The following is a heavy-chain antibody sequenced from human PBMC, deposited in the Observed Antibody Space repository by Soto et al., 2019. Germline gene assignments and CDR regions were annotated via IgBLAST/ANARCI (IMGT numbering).Heavy chain of an antibody. CDR3: ARDFVVPVAMSLDRYYYYGMDV. Sequence: EAQLVESGGGLVQPGGSLRLSCAASGFTVSSNYMSWVRQAPGKGLEWVSVIYSGGSTYYADSVKGRFTISRDNSKNTLYLQMNSLRAEDTAVYYCARDFVVPVAMSLDRYYYYGMDVWGQGTTVTVSS. J-gene: IGHJ6*02. CDR1: GFTVSSNY. D-gene: IGHD2-2*01. V-gene: IGHV3-66*01. CDR2: IYSGGST.